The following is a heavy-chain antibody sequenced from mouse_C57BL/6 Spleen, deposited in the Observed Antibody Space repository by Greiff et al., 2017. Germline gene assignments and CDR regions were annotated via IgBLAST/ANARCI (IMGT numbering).Heavy chain of an antibody. D-gene: IGHD2-3*01. V-gene: IGHV3-6*01. CDR2: ISYDGSN. CDR3: ARGAYDGYYFDY. CDR1: GYSITSGYY. Sequence: EVKLLESGPGLVKPSQSLSLTCSVTGYSITSGYYWNWIRQFPGNKLEWMGYISYDGSNNYNPSLKNRISITRDTSKNQFFLKLNSVTTEDTATYYCARGAYDGYYFDYWGQGTTLTVSS. J-gene: IGHJ2*01.